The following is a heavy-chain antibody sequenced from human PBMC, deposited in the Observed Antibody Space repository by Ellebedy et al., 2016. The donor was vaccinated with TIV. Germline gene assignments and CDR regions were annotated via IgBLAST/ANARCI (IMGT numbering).Heavy chain of an antibody. CDR2: IKQDGSEK. Sequence: GGSLRLSCEASGFTFSNYWMTWVRQAPGKGLEWVANIKQDGSEKYYVDSVKGRFSISRDNAKNSLYLQMNSLRDEDTAVYYCARDQWLGRAYYFDSWGQGTLVTVSS. V-gene: IGHV3-7*01. D-gene: IGHD6-19*01. CDR1: GFTFSNYW. J-gene: IGHJ4*02. CDR3: ARDQWLGRAYYFDS.